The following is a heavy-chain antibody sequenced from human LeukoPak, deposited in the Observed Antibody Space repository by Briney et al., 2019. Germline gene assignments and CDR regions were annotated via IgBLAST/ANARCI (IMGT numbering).Heavy chain of an antibody. D-gene: IGHD3-3*01. CDR1: GFTFSGYA. V-gene: IGHV3-30*04. J-gene: IGHJ6*03. CDR3: ARRHDFWSGYYSYYYMDV. CDR2: ISYDGSNK. Sequence: PGGSLRLSCAASGFTFSGYAMHWVRQAPGKGLEWVAVISYDGSNKYYADSVKGRFTISRDNSKNTLYLQMNSLRAEDTAVYYRARRHDFWSGYYSYYYMDVWGKGTTVTVSS.